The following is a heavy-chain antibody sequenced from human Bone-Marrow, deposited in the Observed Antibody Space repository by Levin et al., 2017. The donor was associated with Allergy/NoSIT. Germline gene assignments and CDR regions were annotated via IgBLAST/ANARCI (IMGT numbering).Heavy chain of an antibody. D-gene: IGHD2-2*01. Sequence: SETLSLTCTVSGASITTNDYYWSWFRQPPGKGLEWIGHIYQSGSTSYNPSLKSRITISVDTSKNQFSLTLNSVTAADTAVYYCATGGAVATPWFDSWGQGTLVFVSS. CDR3: ATGGAVATPWFDS. J-gene: IGHJ5*01. CDR1: GASITTNDYY. V-gene: IGHV4-30-4*02. CDR2: IYQSGST.